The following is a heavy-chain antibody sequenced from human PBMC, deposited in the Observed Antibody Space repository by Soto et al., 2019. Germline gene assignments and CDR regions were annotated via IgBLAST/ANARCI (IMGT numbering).Heavy chain of an antibody. V-gene: IGHV3-33*01. J-gene: IGHJ6*02. Sequence: PGGSLRLSCAASGFTFSSYGMHWVRQAPGKGLEWVAVIWYDGSNKYYADSVKGRFTISRDNSKNTLYLQMNSLRAEDTAVYYCARDVPGQFYGVVAYGMDVWGQGTTVTVS. CDR2: IWYDGSNK. CDR1: GFTFSSYG. CDR3: ARDVPGQFYGVVAYGMDV. D-gene: IGHD3-3*01.